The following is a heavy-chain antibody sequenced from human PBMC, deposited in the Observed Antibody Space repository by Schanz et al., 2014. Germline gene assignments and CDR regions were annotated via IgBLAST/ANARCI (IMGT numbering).Heavy chain of an antibody. V-gene: IGHV3-23*01. CDR2: ISGSGGST. J-gene: IGHJ5*02. CDR3: AKAEYDILTDSYSRLDP. D-gene: IGHD3-9*01. Sequence: VQLLQFGGGVVQPGRSLRLSCAASGFTFSSYAMHWVRQAPGKGLEWVSGISGSGGSTYYADSVKGRFTISRDNSENTLYLQMNSLSADDTAVFYCAKAEYDILTDSYSRLDPWGQGTLVTVSS. CDR1: GFTFSSYA.